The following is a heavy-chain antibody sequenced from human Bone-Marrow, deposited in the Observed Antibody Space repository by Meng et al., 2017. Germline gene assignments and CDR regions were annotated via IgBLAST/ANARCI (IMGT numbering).Heavy chain of an antibody. Sequence: SETLSLTCTISGGSIRSTSSYWGWIRQPPGKGLEWIGTIYYSGKTYYNPSLKSRVTISQATSRNQFSLNLSSVTAADTAVYYCEGEVLTPPTAAAGTVSWGQGTLVTVSS. CDR3: EGEVLTPPTAAAGTVS. D-gene: IGHD6-13*01. CDR2: IYYSGKT. V-gene: IGHV4-39*07. J-gene: IGHJ5*02. CDR1: GGSIRSTSSY.